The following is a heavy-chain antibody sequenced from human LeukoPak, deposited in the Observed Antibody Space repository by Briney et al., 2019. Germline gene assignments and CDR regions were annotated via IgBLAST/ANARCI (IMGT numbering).Heavy chain of an antibody. Sequence: GGSLRLSCAASGFTFSTYVMYWVRQAPGKGLEWVAVMSYDGSSKYYADSVKGRFTVSRDNSKNTLYLQMNSLRAEDTAVYYCACYGIVPPYWGQGTLVTVSS. CDR2: MSYDGSSK. CDR3: ACYGIVPPY. J-gene: IGHJ4*02. V-gene: IGHV3-30-3*01. CDR1: GFTFSTYV. D-gene: IGHD2-2*01.